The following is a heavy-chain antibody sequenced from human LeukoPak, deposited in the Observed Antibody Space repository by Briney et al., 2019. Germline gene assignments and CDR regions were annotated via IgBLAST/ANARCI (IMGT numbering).Heavy chain of an antibody. V-gene: IGHV3-53*01. J-gene: IGHJ3*01. CDR2: INPRGRT. Sequence: GGSLRLSCALSGFAVDSNYMNWVRQAPGKGLEWISIINPRGRTYHIDSVRGRFTISRDISRNTLYLQMNGLRAEDTAIYYCARRQGFDLWGRGTMVIVSS. CDR3: ARRQGFDL. CDR1: GFAVDSNY.